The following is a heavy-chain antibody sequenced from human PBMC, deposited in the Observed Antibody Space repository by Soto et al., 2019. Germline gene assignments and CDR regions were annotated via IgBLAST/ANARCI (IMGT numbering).Heavy chain of an antibody. Sequence: GASVKVSCKASGGTFSSYAISWVRQAPGQGLEWMGGIIPIFGTANYAQKFQGRVTITADKSTSTAYMELSSLRSEDTAVYYCAKHRGVLTYYYYGMDVWGQGTTVTVSS. J-gene: IGHJ6*02. D-gene: IGHD3-10*01. CDR1: GGTFSSYA. CDR3: AKHRGVLTYYYYGMDV. V-gene: IGHV1-69*06. CDR2: IIPIFGTA.